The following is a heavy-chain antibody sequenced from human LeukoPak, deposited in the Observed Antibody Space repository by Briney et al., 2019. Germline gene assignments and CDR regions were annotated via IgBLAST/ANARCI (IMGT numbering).Heavy chain of an antibody. J-gene: IGHJ5*02. D-gene: IGHD6-6*01. CDR3: ARAQGVIAASGGDP. Sequence: GASVKVSCKASGYTFITYEINWVRQATGQGLEWMGWMNPNSGNTGYAQKFRGRVTMTRNTSISTAYMELSSLRSEDTAVYYCARAQGVIAASGGDPWGQGTLVTVSS. CDR1: GYTFITYE. V-gene: IGHV1-8*01. CDR2: MNPNSGNT.